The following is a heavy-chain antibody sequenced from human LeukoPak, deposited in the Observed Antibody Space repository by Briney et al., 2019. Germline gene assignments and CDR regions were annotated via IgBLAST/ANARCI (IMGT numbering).Heavy chain of an antibody. CDR1: GGSISSYY. V-gene: IGHV4-4*07. CDR3: ARERNLEWLLSYYFDY. J-gene: IGHJ4*02. Sequence: SETLSLTCTVSGGSISSYYWSWIRQPAGKGLEWIGRIYTSGSTNYNPSLKSRVTISVDTSKNQFSLKLSSVTAADTAVYYCARERNLEWLLSYYFDYWGQGTLVTVSS. D-gene: IGHD3-3*01. CDR2: IYTSGST.